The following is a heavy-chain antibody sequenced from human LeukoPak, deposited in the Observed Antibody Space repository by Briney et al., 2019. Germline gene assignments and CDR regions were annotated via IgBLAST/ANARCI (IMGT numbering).Heavy chain of an antibody. CDR1: GYTFTGYY. CDR2: INPNSGGT. Sequence: GASVKVSCKASGYTFTGYYMHWVRQAPGQGLEWMGWINPNSGGTNYAQKFQGRVTMTRDTSISTAYMELSRLRSDDTAVYYCARHLGYYDFWSGYSLDAFDIWGQGTMVTVSS. V-gene: IGHV1-2*02. J-gene: IGHJ3*02. D-gene: IGHD3-3*01. CDR3: ARHLGYYDFWSGYSLDAFDI.